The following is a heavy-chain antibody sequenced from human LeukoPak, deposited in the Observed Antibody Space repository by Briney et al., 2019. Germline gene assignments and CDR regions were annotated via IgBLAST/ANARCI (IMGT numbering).Heavy chain of an antibody. CDR1: GFTFSSYG. D-gene: IGHD3-10*01. CDR2: ISYDGSNK. CDR3: AKERLWFGELSPDAFDI. Sequence: GGSLRLSCAASGFTFSSYGMHWVRQAPGKGLEWVAVISYDGSNKYYADSVKGRFTISRDNSKNTLYLQMNSLRAEDTAVYYCAKERLWFGELSPDAFDIWGQGTMVTVSS. V-gene: IGHV3-30*18. J-gene: IGHJ3*02.